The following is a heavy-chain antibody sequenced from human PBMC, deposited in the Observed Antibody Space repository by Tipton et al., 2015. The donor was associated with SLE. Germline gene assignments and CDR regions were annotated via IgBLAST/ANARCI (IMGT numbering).Heavy chain of an antibody. CDR2: IYDSGST. V-gene: IGHV4-59*01. Sequence: TLSLTCTVSGGSIRDYYWSWIRQPPGKGLEWIGYIYDSGSTNYNPSLKSRVTISVDTSKNQFSLKLSSVTAADTAVYSCARGKVGATTGWGQGTLVTVSS. CDR1: GGSIRDYY. CDR3: ARGKVGATTG. J-gene: IGHJ4*02. D-gene: IGHD1-26*01.